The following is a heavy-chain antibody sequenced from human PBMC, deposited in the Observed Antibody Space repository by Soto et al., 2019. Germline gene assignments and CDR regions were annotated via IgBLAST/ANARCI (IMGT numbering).Heavy chain of an antibody. J-gene: IGHJ6*02. CDR2: IDPSDSYT. CDR1: GYSFTSYW. D-gene: IGHD3-10*01. CDR3: ARLAMVRGAPTYGMDV. Sequence: GESLKISCKGSGYSFTSYWISWVRQMPGKGLEWMGRIDPSDSYTNYSPSFQGHVTISADKSISTAYLQWSSLKASDTAMYYCARLAMVRGAPTYGMDVWGQGTTVTVYS. V-gene: IGHV5-10-1*01.